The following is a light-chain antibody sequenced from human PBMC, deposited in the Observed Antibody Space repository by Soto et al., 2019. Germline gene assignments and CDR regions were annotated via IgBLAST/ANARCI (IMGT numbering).Light chain of an antibody. J-gene: IGKJ1*01. V-gene: IGKV3-20*01. Sequence: EIVLTQSPGTLSLSPGQRVTLSCRASQTVSSSFLAWYQQKPGQAPRLLIYGASSRATGIPGRFSGSGSGTYFALTISRLEPEDFAVYYCQQYGSSPPWTFGQGTKVDIK. CDR2: GAS. CDR1: QTVSSSF. CDR3: QQYGSSPPWT.